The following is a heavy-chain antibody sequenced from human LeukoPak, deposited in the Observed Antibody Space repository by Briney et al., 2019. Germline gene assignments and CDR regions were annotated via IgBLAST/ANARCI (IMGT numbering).Heavy chain of an antibody. Sequence: ASVKVSCKASGYTFTSYHITWVRQAPGQGLEWMGWISGYNGNTNYAQKFQGRVSMTTDTSTSTAYMELSSLRSEDTAVYYCARDPDRTVVTGGGDAFDIWGQGTMVTVSS. CDR3: ARDPDRTVVTGGGDAFDI. CDR1: GYTFTSYH. D-gene: IGHD4-23*01. V-gene: IGHV1-18*01. J-gene: IGHJ3*02. CDR2: ISGYNGNT.